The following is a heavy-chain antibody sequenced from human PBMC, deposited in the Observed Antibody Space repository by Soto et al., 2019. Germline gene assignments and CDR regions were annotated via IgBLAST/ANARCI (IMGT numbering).Heavy chain of an antibody. D-gene: IGHD6-13*01. CDR2: ISSRSSYI. V-gene: IGHV3-21*01. CDR1: GFTFSSYS. CDR3: ARATGYSSRVRGRAV. Sequence: PGGSLRLSCAASGFTFSSYSMNWVRQAPGKGLEWVSSISSRSSYIYYADSVKGRFTISRDNAKNSLYLQMNSLRAEDTAVYYCARATGYSSRVRGRAVWGQGTTVTVSS. J-gene: IGHJ6*02.